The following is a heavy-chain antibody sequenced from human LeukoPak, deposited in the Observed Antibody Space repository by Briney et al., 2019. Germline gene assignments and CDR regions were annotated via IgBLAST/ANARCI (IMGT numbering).Heavy chain of an antibody. J-gene: IGHJ4*02. CDR2: ISSSGSTI. Sequence: GGSLRLSCAASGFTFSSYEMNWVRQAPGKGLEWVSYISSSGSTIYYADSVKGRFTISRDNAKNSLYLQMNSLRAEDTAVYYCARDGYPGQFDYWGQGTLVTVSS. D-gene: IGHD5-12*01. V-gene: IGHV3-48*03. CDR3: ARDGYPGQFDY. CDR1: GFTFSSYE.